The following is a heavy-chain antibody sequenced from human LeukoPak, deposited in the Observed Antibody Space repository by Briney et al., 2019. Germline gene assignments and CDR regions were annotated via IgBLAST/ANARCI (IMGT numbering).Heavy chain of an antibody. V-gene: IGHV4-34*01. CDR3: ARGRGIFGVVIMRGFYYFDY. CDR1: GGSFSGYY. D-gene: IGHD3-3*01. Sequence: SETLSLTCAVYGGSFSGYYWSWIRQPPGKGLEWIGEINHSGSTNYNPSLKSRVTISVDTSKNQFSLKLSSVTAAGTAVYYCARGRGIFGVVIMRGFYYFDYWGQGTLVTVSS. CDR2: INHSGST. J-gene: IGHJ4*02.